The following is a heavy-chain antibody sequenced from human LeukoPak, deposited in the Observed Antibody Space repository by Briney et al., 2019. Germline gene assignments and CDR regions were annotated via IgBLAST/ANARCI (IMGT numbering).Heavy chain of an antibody. V-gene: IGHV4-4*07. D-gene: IGHD2-15*01. CDR2: IYTSGST. Sequence: SGTLSLTCTVSGGSISSYYWSWIRQPAGKGLEWIGRIYTSGSTNYNPSLKSRVTMSVDTSKNQFSLKLSSVTAADTAVYYCARGVVVVAATPPNNWFDPWGQGTLVTVSS. J-gene: IGHJ5*02. CDR1: GGSISSYY. CDR3: ARGVVVVAATPPNNWFDP.